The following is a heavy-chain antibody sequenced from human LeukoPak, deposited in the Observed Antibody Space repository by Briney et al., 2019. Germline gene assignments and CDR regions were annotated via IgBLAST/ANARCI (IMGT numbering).Heavy chain of an antibody. V-gene: IGHV1-18*01. CDR3: ARDRNPPYYDTSGHYPHYFDY. CDR2: ISAQNGNT. D-gene: IGHD3-22*01. Sequence: ASVMVSCKASGYTFTRNGISWVRLAPGQGPEWMGWISAQNGNTKYADKFQDRVAMTTDTSTNTAYMELRSLRSDDTAVYYCARDRNPPYYDTSGHYPHYFDYWGQGTLVTVSS. J-gene: IGHJ4*02. CDR1: GYTFTRNG.